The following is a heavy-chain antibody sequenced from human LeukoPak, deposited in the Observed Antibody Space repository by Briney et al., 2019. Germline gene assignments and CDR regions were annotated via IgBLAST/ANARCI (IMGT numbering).Heavy chain of an antibody. Sequence: SETLSLTCAVYGGSFSGYYWSWIRQPPGKGLEWIGEINHRGSTNYNPSLKSRVTISVDTSKNQFSLKPSSVTAADTAVYYCARAEHIVVVTRGLYFDYWGQGTLITVSS. D-gene: IGHD2-21*02. J-gene: IGHJ4*02. CDR1: GGSFSGYY. CDR2: INHRGST. CDR3: ARAEHIVVVTRGLYFDY. V-gene: IGHV4-34*01.